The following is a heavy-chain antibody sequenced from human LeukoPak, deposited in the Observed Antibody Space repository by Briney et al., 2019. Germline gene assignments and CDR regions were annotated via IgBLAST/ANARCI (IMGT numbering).Heavy chain of an antibody. Sequence: GRSLRLSCAASGFTFSSYWMHWVRQAPGRGLVWVSRINSDGSTTTYADSVKGRFTISRDNARNTLYLQTNSLGAEDTAVYYCARVTWNYVPFDYWGQGTLVTVSS. J-gene: IGHJ4*02. V-gene: IGHV3-74*01. CDR2: INSDGSTT. CDR1: GFTFSSYW. D-gene: IGHD3-10*02. CDR3: ARVTWNYVPFDY.